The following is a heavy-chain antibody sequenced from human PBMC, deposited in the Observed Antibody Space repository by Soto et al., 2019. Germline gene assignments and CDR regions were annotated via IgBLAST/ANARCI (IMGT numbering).Heavy chain of an antibody. J-gene: IGHJ4*02. CDR3: ARSMFYSDGSNYSPFDY. V-gene: IGHV4-61*01. D-gene: IGHD3-22*01. Sequence: SETLSLTCAVSGGSVSSGNYFWSWIRQSPGKGLEWIGYFYYTGSINYNPSLKSRVTISIDASKDQFSLRLSSVTAADTAVYYCARSMFYSDGSNYSPFDYWGQGTLVTVSS. CDR1: GGSVSSGNYF. CDR2: FYYTGSI.